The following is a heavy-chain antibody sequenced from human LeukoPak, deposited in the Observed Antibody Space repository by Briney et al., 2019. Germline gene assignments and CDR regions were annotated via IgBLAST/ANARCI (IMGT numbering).Heavy chain of an antibody. V-gene: IGHV4-4*07. D-gene: IGHD3-3*01. Sequence: SETLSLTCTVSGGSISSYYWSWIRQPAGKGLEWIGRIYTSGSTNYNPSLKSRVTMSVDTSKNQFSLKLSSVTAADTAVYYCAREPYYDFWSGYYTGISFVYWGQGTLVTVSS. J-gene: IGHJ4*02. CDR2: IYTSGST. CDR1: GGSISSYY. CDR3: AREPYYDFWSGYYTGISFVY.